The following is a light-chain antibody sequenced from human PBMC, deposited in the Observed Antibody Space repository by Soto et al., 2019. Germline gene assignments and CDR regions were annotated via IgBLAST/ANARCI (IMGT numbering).Light chain of an antibody. CDR1: QSVRSW. Sequence: DIQMTQSPSTLSASVGDRVTITCRASQSVRSWLAWYQQKPGKAPKFLIYDASSLESGVPSRFSGSGSGTEFTLTISNLQPDDFATYYCQQYDHYPLTFGEGTKVEI. CDR2: DAS. V-gene: IGKV1-5*01. CDR3: QQYDHYPLT. J-gene: IGKJ4*01.